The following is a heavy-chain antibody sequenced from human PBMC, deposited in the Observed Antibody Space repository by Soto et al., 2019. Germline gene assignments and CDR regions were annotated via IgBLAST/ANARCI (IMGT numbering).Heavy chain of an antibody. CDR2: MFSTGST. D-gene: IGHD3-22*01. CDR1: GDSISRNSYY. J-gene: IGHJ5*01. Sequence: PSETLSLTCTVSGDSISRNSYYLGWIRQPPGKGLGWVGAMFSTGSTYYNPSLKSRVTISVDTSKNHFSLNLRSVTAADTAVYFCARHGSYSAGYYQQLNWFESWGEGTLVTVS. CDR3: ARHGSYSAGYYQQLNWFES. V-gene: IGHV4-39*01.